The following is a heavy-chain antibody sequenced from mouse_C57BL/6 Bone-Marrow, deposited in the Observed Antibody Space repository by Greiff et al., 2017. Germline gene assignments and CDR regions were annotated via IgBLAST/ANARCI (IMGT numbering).Heavy chain of an antibody. D-gene: IGHD1-1*01. CDR3: SRSYYYGIILAMDY. Sequence: QVQLQQPGAELVKPGASVKMSCKASGYTFTSYWITWVKQRPGQGLEWIGDIYPGSGSTNYNEKFKSKATLTVDTSSSTSYMQLSSLKSEDSAVYYCSRSYYYGIILAMDYWGQGTSVTVSS. CDR2: IYPGSGST. V-gene: IGHV1-55*01. CDR1: GYTFTSYW. J-gene: IGHJ4*01.